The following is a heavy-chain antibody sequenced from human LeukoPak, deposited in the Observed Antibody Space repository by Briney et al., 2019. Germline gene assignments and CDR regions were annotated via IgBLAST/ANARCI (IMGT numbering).Heavy chain of an antibody. J-gene: IGHJ5*02. Sequence: PGGSLRLSCAASGFTFSSYGMSWVRQAPGKGLKWVSDISASGGSTYYADSVKGRFTISRDNAKNSLYLQMNSLRAEDTAVYYCAREGSSGWYLRWFDPWGQGTLVTVSS. CDR2: ISASGGST. D-gene: IGHD6-19*01. V-gene: IGHV3-23*01. CDR1: GFTFSSYG. CDR3: AREGSSGWYLRWFDP.